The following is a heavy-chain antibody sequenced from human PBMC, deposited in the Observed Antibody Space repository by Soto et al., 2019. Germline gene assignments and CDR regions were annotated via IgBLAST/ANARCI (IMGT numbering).Heavy chain of an antibody. CDR3: ARWPQLEPRFDY. D-gene: IGHD1-1*01. CDR1: GGSISSGGYY. V-gene: IGHV4-31*03. CDR2: IYYSGST. Sequence: QVQLQESGPGLVKPSQTLSLTCTVSGGSISSGGYYWSWIRQHPGKGLEWIGYIYYSGSTYYNPCLKRRVTVSGDTSKNQFSLKLSSVTAADTAVYYCARWPQLEPRFDYWGQGTLVTVSS. J-gene: IGHJ4*02.